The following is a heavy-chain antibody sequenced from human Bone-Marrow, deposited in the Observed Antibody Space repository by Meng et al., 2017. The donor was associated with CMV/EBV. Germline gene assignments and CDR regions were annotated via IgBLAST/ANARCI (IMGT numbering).Heavy chain of an antibody. V-gene: IGHV3-69-1*02. J-gene: IGHJ6*02. CDR3: ARDSLETTLIVVVAARYYYYGMDV. D-gene: IGHD2-15*01. Sequence: GESLKISCAASGFTFSSYWMSWVRQAPGKGLEWVSSISSSSTIYYADSVKGRFTISRDNAKNSLYLQMNSLRAEDTAVYYCARDSLETTLIVVVAARYYYYGMDVWGQGTTVTVSS. CDR2: ISSSSTI. CDR1: GFTFSSYW.